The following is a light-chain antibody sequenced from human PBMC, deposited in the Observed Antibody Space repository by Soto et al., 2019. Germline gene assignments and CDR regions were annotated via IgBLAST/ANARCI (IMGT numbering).Light chain of an antibody. J-gene: IGKJ1*01. CDR3: QQYNNWSPWT. CDR1: QSVTTN. V-gene: IGKV3-15*01. Sequence: EILMTQSPATLSVSPGARATLSCRASQSVTTNMAWYQQKSGQAPRLLIYGASARATGIPARFTGSGSGTDFTLTISSLQSEDFAVYYCQQYNNWSPWTFGQGTKVDIK. CDR2: GAS.